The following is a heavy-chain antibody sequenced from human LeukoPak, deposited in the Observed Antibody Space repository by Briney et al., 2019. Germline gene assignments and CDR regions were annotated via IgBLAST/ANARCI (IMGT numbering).Heavy chain of an antibody. CDR2: IYYSGST. CDR1: GGSITGGDYY. V-gene: IGHV4-61*08. J-gene: IGHJ6*02. D-gene: IGHD1-26*01. CDR3: ARSRKGVGGILVYYYYGMDV. Sequence: PSQTLSLTCTVSGGSITGGDYYWSWIRQPPGTGLEWIGYIYYSGSTNYNPSLKSRVTISVDTSKNQFSLKLSSVTAADTAVYYCARSRKGVGGILVYYYYGMDVWGQGTTVTVSS.